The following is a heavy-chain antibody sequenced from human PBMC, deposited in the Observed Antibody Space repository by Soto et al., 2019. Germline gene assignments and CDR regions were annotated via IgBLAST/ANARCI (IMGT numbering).Heavy chain of an antibody. CDR3: ARDGYYGRFQH. D-gene: IGHD3-10*01. V-gene: IGHV3-48*01. J-gene: IGHJ1*01. Sequence: EVHLVESGGGLVQPEGSLRLSCAASGFTFSSYSMNWVRQAPGKGLEWVSYISSSSSTIHYADSVKGRCTISRDNAKNSLYLQMNSMRAEATAVYYCARDGYYGRFQHWGQGTLVIVSS. CDR2: ISSSSSTI. CDR1: GFTFSSYS.